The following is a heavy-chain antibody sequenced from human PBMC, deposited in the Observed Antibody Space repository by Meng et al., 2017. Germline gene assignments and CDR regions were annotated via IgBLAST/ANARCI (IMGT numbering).Heavy chain of an antibody. CDR1: GGSISSSNW. J-gene: IGHJ4*02. Sequence: QVQLQEAGPGLVKPSATLLITCAVSGGSISSSNWWSWVRQPPGKGLEWIGEIYHSGSTNYNPSLKSRVTISVDKSKNQFSLKLSSVTAADTAVYYCARVGAATTLFLDYWGQGTLVTVSS. V-gene: IGHV4-4*02. D-gene: IGHD6-25*01. CDR2: IYHSGST. CDR3: ARVGAATTLFLDY.